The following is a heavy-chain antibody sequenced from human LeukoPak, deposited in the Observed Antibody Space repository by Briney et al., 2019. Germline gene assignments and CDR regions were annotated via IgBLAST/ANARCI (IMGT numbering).Heavy chain of an antibody. CDR1: GFTFSSYG. Sequence: PGGSLRLSCAASGFTFSSYGMSWVRQAPGKGLEWVSAISGSGGSTYYADSVKGRFTISKDNSKNTLYLQMNSLRAEDTAVYYCAKDRSGSYSAFGYWGQGTLVTVSS. V-gene: IGHV3-23*01. D-gene: IGHD1-26*01. CDR2: ISGSGGST. J-gene: IGHJ4*02. CDR3: AKDRSGSYSAFGY.